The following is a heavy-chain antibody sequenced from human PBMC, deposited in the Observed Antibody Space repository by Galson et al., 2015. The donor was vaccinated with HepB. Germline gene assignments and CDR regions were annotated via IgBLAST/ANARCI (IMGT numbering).Heavy chain of an antibody. J-gene: IGHJ4*02. CDR3: AKEVTRDLEYFDV. CDR1: GFTFSSYW. V-gene: IGHV3-7*03. CDR2: IKQDGSEK. Sequence: SLRLSCAASGFTFSSYWMSWVRQAPGKGLEWVAEIKQDGSEKYYGDSVKGRFAVSRDNAKNSLFLQVSSLRVEDTAIYYCAKEVTRDLEYFDVWGQGALVTVSS.